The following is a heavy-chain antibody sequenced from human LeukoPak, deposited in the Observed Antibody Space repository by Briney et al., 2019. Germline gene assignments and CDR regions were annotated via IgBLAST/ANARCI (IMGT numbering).Heavy chain of an antibody. CDR2: ISSSSSYI. V-gene: IGHV3-21*01. J-gene: IGHJ6*03. D-gene: IGHD3-3*01. Sequence: GGSLRLSCAASGFPFNKNNMNWVRQAPGKGLEWVSSISSSSSYIYYTDSVKGRFTISRDNADNSLYLQMNSLRAEDTAVYYCASLEWLLYYYMDVWGKGTTVTVSS. CDR3: ASLEWLLYYYMDV. CDR1: GFPFNKNN.